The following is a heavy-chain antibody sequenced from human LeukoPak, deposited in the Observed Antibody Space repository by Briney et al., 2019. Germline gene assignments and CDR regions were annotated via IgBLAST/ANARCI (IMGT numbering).Heavy chain of an antibody. CDR3: ARETCGGDCYRDYYFDY. Sequence: QPGRSLRLSCAASGFTFSSYAMHWVRQAPGKGLEWVAVIPYDGSNKYYADSVKGRFTISRDNSKNTLYLQMNSLRAEDTAVYYCARETCGGDCYRDYYFDYWGQGTLVTVSS. CDR1: GFTFSSYA. CDR2: IPYDGSNK. D-gene: IGHD2-21*02. J-gene: IGHJ4*02. V-gene: IGHV3-30*04.